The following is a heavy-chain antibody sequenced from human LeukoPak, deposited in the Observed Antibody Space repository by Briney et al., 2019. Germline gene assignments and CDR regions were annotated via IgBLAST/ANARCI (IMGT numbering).Heavy chain of an antibody. V-gene: IGHV3-21*01. J-gene: IGHJ4*02. CDR1: GFTFSSDS. D-gene: IGHD1-26*01. CDR3: AREGGSIYFDY. Sequence: GGSLRLSCAASGFTFSSDSMNWVRQAPGKGLEWVSSISSSSSYIYYADSVKGRFTISRDNAKNSLYLQMSSLRAEDTAVYYCAREGGSIYFDYWGQGTLVTVSS. CDR2: ISSSSSYI.